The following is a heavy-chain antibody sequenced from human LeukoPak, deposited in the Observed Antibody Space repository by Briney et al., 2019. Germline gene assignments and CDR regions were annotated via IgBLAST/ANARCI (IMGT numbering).Heavy chain of an antibody. J-gene: IGHJ5*02. Sequence: SETLSLTCTVSGGSISSYYWSWIRQPPGKGLEWIGYIYYSGSTYYNPSLKSRVTISVDTSKNQFSLKLSSVTAADTAVYYCARRGALRFLEWLPHADNWFDPWGQGTLVTVSS. CDR3: ARRGALRFLEWLPHADNWFDP. D-gene: IGHD3-3*01. V-gene: IGHV4-59*12. CDR2: IYYSGST. CDR1: GGSISSYY.